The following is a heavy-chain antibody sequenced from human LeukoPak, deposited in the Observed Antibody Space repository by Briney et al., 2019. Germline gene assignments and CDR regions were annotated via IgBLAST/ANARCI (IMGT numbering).Heavy chain of an antibody. CDR2: IIPILGIA. CDR1: GGTFNSYV. CDR3: ARDASAGAVAGTYLFDY. Sequence: GASVKVSCKASGGTFNSYVINWVRQAPGQGLEWMGRIIPILGIANYAQKFEGRVTITADTSTSTAYMEMNSLRSEDTAIYYCARDASAGAVAGTYLFDYWGQGTLVTVSS. V-gene: IGHV1-69*04. J-gene: IGHJ4*02. D-gene: IGHD6-19*01.